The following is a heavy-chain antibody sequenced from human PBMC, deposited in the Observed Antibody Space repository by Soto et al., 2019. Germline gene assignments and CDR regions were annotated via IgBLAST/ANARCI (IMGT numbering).Heavy chain of an antibody. D-gene: IGHD6-6*01. Sequence: SETLSLTCTVSGGSISSSSYYWGWIRQPPGKGLEWIGSIYYSGSTYYNPSLKSRVTISVDTSKNQFSLKLSSVTAADTAVYYCARPYSSSSVYYYYGMDVWGQGTTVTVSS. CDR1: GGSISSSSYY. J-gene: IGHJ6*02. CDR3: ARPYSSSSVYYYYGMDV. V-gene: IGHV4-39*01. CDR2: IYYSGST.